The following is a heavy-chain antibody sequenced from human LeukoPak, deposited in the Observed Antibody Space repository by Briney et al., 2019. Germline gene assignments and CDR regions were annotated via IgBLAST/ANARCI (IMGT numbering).Heavy chain of an antibody. D-gene: IGHD4-11*01. CDR3: ARVLYSNYVRVLDY. V-gene: IGHV3-21*01. Sequence: GGSLRLSCTASGFTFSSYSMNWVRQAPGKGLEWVSSISSSSSYIYYADSVKGRFTISRDNAKNSLYLQMNSLRAEDTAVYYCARVLYSNYVRVLDYWGRGTLVTVSS. J-gene: IGHJ4*02. CDR1: GFTFSSYS. CDR2: ISSSSSYI.